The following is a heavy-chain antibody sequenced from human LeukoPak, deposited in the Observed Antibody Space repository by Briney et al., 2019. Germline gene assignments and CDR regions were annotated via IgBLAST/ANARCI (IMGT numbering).Heavy chain of an antibody. CDR3: ARGPPCREYCSLEFYFDY. J-gene: IGHJ4*02. Sequence: GGSLRLSCAASGFTFSSYWMSWIRQAPGKGLEWVANIKQDGSEKYYVDSVKGRFTISRDNAKNSLYLQMNSPRAEDTAVYYCARGPPCREYCSLEFYFDYWGQGTLVTVSS. D-gene: IGHD2/OR15-2a*01. CDR1: GFTFSSYW. V-gene: IGHV3-7*05. CDR2: IKQDGSEK.